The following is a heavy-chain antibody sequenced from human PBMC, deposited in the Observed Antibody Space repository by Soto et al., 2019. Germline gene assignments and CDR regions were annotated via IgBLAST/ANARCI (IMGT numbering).Heavy chain of an antibody. J-gene: IGHJ6*02. D-gene: IGHD3-3*01. Sequence: GASVKVSCKASGYTFTGYYMHWVRQAPGQGLEWMGWINPNSGGTNYAQKFQGRVTMTRDTSISTAYMELSRLRSDDTAVYYCARDGSYDFWSGYYTRPNYYYYGMGVWGQGTTVTVSS. V-gene: IGHV1-2*02. CDR1: GYTFTGYY. CDR2: INPNSGGT. CDR3: ARDGSYDFWSGYYTRPNYYYYGMGV.